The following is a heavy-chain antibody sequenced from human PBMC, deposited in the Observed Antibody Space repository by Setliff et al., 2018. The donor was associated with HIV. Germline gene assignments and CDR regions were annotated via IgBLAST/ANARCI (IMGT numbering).Heavy chain of an antibody. J-gene: IGHJ4*02. CDR2: ISYSGST. D-gene: IGHD3-10*01. CDR3: ARQGTFYYGSGSLGY. V-gene: IGHV4-39*01. CDR1: GGSISSSSYY. Sequence: SETLSLTCTVSGGSISSSSYYWGWIRQPPGKGPEWIGSISYSGSTYYNPSLKSRLTISIDTSKNQFSLKLASVTAADTAVYYCARQGTFYYGSGSLGYWGQGTLVTVSS.